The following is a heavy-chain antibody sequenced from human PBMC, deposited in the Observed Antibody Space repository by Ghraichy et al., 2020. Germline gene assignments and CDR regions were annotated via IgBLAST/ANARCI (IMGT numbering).Heavy chain of an antibody. V-gene: IGHV4-61*01. CDR2: IYYSGTT. CDR1: GVSVSSALFY. Sequence: SETLSLTCTVSGVSVSSALFYWSWVRQPPGRGLESLAYIYYSGTTNYSPSLKSRVTISVDTSKNQVSLKLNSVTTSDTAVYYCATLNTAAFEFWGQGRMVTVDS. J-gene: IGHJ3*01. CDR3: ATLNTAAFEF.